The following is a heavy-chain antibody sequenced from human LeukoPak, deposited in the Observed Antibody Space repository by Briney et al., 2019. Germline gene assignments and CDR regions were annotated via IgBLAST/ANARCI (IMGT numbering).Heavy chain of an antibody. Sequence: GGSLRLSCAASGFMFNNYWMIWVRQAPGKGLEWVANIKEDGSEKYYVDSVKGRFTISRDNAKNLLYLQMNSLRAEDTAVYYCATCPTDKYDDDHADYWGQGSLVTVSS. CDR1: GFMFNNYW. CDR2: IKEDGSEK. CDR3: ATCPTDKYDDDHADY. V-gene: IGHV3-7*01. J-gene: IGHJ4*02. D-gene: IGHD3-3*01.